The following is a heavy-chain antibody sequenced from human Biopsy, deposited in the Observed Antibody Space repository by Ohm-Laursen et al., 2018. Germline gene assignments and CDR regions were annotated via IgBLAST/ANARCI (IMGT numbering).Heavy chain of an antibody. CDR2: INPYNDDT. J-gene: IGHJ6*02. V-gene: IGHV1-8*02. CDR3: ARGSFWFGGNYYYCGLDV. CDR1: GYTFISYG. D-gene: IGHD3-10*01. Sequence: GASVKVSCKASGYTFISYGISWVRQAPGQGLEWMGWINPYNDDTHYAQKVQGRVTMTRNTSISTAYMELNSLRSEDTAVYYCARGSFWFGGNYYYCGLDVWGQGTTVTVSS.